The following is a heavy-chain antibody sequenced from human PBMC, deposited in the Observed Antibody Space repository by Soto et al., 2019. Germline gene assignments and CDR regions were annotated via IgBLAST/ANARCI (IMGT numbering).Heavy chain of an antibody. CDR2: ISYDGSNK. Sequence: PGGSLRLSCAASGFTFSSYGMHWVRQAPGKGLEWVAVISYDGSNKYYADSVKGRFTISRDNSKNTLYLQMNSLRAEDTAAYYCAKDLIAAAGTGNWFDPWGQGTLVTVSS. CDR1: GFTFSSYG. CDR3: AKDLIAAAGTGNWFDP. J-gene: IGHJ5*02. D-gene: IGHD6-13*01. V-gene: IGHV3-30*18.